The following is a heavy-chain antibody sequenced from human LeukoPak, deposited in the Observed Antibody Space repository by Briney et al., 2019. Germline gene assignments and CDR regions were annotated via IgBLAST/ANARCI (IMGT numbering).Heavy chain of an antibody. D-gene: IGHD1-26*01. CDR1: GGSISSGNYY. Sequence: SETLSLTCTVSGGSISSGNYYWNWIRQPAGKGLEWIGRIYTSGSTNFNPSLKSRVTISVDTSKNQFSLKLSSVTAADTAVYYCARGLWELSNWGQGTLVTVSS. J-gene: IGHJ4*02. CDR3: ARGLWELSN. V-gene: IGHV4-61*02. CDR2: IYTSGST.